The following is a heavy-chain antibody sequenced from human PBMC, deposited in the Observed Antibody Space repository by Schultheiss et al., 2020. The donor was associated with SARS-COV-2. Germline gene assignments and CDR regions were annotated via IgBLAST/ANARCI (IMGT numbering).Heavy chain of an antibody. D-gene: IGHD3-10*01. J-gene: IGHJ4*02. CDR1: GFTFDDYA. CDR3: AKDRGRGVIIPFDY. Sequence: GGSLRLSCAASGFTFDDYAMHWVRQAPGKGLEWVSDISWNSGTIGYADSVKGRFTISRDNAKNSLYLQMNSLRAEDTALYYCAKDRGRGVIIPFDYWGQGTLVTVSS. V-gene: IGHV3-9*01. CDR2: ISWNSGTI.